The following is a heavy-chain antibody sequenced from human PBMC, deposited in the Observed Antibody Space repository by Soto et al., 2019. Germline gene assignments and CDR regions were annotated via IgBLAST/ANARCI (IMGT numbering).Heavy chain of an antibody. D-gene: IGHD5-18*01. CDR1: GFTFSSYG. CDR2: ISYDGSIK. CDR3: AKVDTAMVTSGSFDY. V-gene: IGHV3-30*18. Sequence: QVQLVESGGGVVQPGRSLRLSCAASGFTFSSYGMHWVRQAPGKGLEWVAVISYDGSIKYYADSVKGRFTISRDNSKHTLYLQMNSLRAEDTAVYYCAKVDTAMVTSGSFDYWGQGTLVTVSS. J-gene: IGHJ4*02.